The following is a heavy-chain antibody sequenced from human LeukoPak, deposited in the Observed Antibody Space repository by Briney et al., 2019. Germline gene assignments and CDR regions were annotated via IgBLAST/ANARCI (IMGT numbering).Heavy chain of an antibody. CDR1: GFTFDDYA. CDR2: IRCNSALI. CDR3: AKHIGDYYYFDY. D-gene: IGHD4-17*01. J-gene: IGHJ4*02. Sequence: GGSLRLSCAASGFTFDDYAMEWGRQAPGKGLEAVSLIRCNSALIGYAHSVMGRFTISRSNAKNSLYLQITTLTAEDTAFYYSAKHIGDYYYFDYWGQGTLVTVSS. V-gene: IGHV3-9*01.